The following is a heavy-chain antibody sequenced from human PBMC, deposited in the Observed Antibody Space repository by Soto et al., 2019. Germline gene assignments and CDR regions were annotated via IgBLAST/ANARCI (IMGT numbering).Heavy chain of an antibody. Sequence: QVQLQESGPGLVKPSETLSLTCTVSGGSISSYYWSWIRQPPGKGLEWIGYIYYSGSTNYNPSLKSRVTISVDTSKNPFPLQLSSVTAAQTPVYYCARQGVCISWYNNYAIDVWGQGTTGTVSS. D-gene: IGHD6-13*01. V-gene: IGHV4-59*01. CDR3: ARQGVCISWYNNYAIDV. CDR1: GGSISSYY. J-gene: IGHJ6*01. CDR2: IYYSGST.